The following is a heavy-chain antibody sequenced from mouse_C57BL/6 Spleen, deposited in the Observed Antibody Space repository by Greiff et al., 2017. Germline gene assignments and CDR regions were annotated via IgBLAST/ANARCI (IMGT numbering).Heavy chain of an antibody. Sequence: VQLQQSGAELVRPGTSVKLSCKASGYTFTSYWMHWVKQRPGQGLEWIGVIDPSDSYTNYNQKFKGKATLTVDTSSSTAYMQLSSLTSEDSAVYYCARRGGYYPFGYWGQGTTRTVSS. J-gene: IGHJ2*01. V-gene: IGHV1-59*01. CDR1: GYTFTSYW. D-gene: IGHD2-3*01. CDR3: ARRGGYYPFGY. CDR2: IDPSDSYT.